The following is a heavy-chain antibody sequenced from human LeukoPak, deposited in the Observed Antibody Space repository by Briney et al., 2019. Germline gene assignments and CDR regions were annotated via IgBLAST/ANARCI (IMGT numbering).Heavy chain of an antibody. D-gene: IGHD2-8*01. CDR1: GFSFSTSW. J-gene: IGHJ4*02. V-gene: IGHV3-7*01. CDR2: IHVDGSQT. CDR3: ARDRAYGTFDY. Sequence: QPGGSLRLSCAASGFSFSTSWMSWVRQAPGKGLEWVATIHVDGSQTFYVDSVRGRFTISRDNAKNSVYLQMISLRAEDTAVYYCARDRAYGTFDYWGQGTLATVSS.